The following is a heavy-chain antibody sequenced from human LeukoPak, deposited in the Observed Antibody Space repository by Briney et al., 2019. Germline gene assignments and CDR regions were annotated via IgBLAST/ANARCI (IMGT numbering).Heavy chain of an antibody. D-gene: IGHD2-15*01. CDR2: INHSGST. Sequence: SETLSLTCTVSGGSIRSSYYYWGWIRQPPGKGLEWIGEINHSGSTNYNPSLKSRVTISVDTSKNQFSLKLSSVTAADTAVYYCARGMVVVVAATGGYYYYGMDVWGQGTTVTVSS. CDR3: ARGMVVVVAATGGYYYYGMDV. V-gene: IGHV4-39*07. CDR1: GGSIRSSYYY. J-gene: IGHJ6*02.